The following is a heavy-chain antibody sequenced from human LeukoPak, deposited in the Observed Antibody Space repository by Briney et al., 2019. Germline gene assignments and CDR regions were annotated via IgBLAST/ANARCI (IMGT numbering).Heavy chain of an antibody. J-gene: IGHJ5*02. V-gene: IGHV4-39*01. CDR3: ARHRTAYYGSGSYNGGWFDP. D-gene: IGHD3-10*01. CDR2: RYYSGST. Sequence: SETLSLTCTVSGGSISSSSYYWGWIRQPPGKGLEWIGSRYYSGSTYYNPSLRSRVTISVDTSKNQFSLNLSSVTAADTAVYYCARHRTAYYGSGSYNGGWFDPWGQGTLVTVSS. CDR1: GGSISSSSYY.